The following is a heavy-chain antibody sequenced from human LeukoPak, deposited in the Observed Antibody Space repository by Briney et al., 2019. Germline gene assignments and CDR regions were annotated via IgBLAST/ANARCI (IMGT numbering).Heavy chain of an antibody. J-gene: IGHJ6*03. CDR2: IYSGGDT. CDR3: AGQNYYYYMDV. V-gene: IGHV3-66*02. Sequence: GGSLRLSCAASGFTFSSYAMSWDRQAPGKGLEWVSVIYSGGDTYYADSVKGRFTISRDNAKNTLYLQMNSLSSEDTAVYYCAGQNYYYYMDVWGKGTTVTVSS. CDR1: GFTFSSYA.